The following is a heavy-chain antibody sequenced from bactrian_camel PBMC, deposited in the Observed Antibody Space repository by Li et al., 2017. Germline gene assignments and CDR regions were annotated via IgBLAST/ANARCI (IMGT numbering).Heavy chain of an antibody. D-gene: IGHD3*01. CDR2: ISSDGSL. CDR1: GYTYDKGC. V-gene: IGHV3S55*01. J-gene: IGHJ4*01. Sequence: HVQLVESGGGSVQAGGSLRLSCVASGYTYDKGCMGWFRQAPGNECELVSTISSDGSLYYADSVKGRFTISQDNAKNTLYLQMNSLKIEDTAVYYCALGSSRQATMTARGKGTQVTVSS.